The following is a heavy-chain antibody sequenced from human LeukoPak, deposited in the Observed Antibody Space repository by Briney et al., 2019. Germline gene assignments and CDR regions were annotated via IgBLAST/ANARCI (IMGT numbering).Heavy chain of an antibody. CDR2: ISAYNGST. D-gene: IGHD5-18*01. CDR1: VCTLTRYG. Sequence: ASVTVSCMACVCTLTRYGFRWVRQPAGPGLGGVGWISAYNGSTHYPQQLQGRVTITTHTSTSTAYMELRSLRSHDTAVYYSARDWYSYGYYFDNWGQGALVTVSS. J-gene: IGHJ4*02. CDR3: ARDWYSYGYYFDN. V-gene: IGHV1-18*01.